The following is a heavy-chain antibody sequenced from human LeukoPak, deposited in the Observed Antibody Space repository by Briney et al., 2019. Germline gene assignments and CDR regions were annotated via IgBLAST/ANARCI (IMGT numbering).Heavy chain of an antibody. D-gene: IGHD2-2*01. J-gene: IGHJ4*02. CDR3: ASSRYCSSTSCY. V-gene: IGHV3-11*01. Sequence: GGSLRLSCAASGFTFSDYYMSWIRQAPGKGLEWVSYISSSGSTIYYADSVNGRFTISRDNAKNSLYLQMKRLRAEAPAVYCCASSRYCSSTSCYWGQGTLVTVCS. CDR1: GFTFSDYY. CDR2: ISSSGSTI.